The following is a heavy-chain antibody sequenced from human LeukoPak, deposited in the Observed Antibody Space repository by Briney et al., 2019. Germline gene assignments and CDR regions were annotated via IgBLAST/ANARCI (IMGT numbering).Heavy chain of an antibody. V-gene: IGHV1-2*02. CDR1: GYTFTGYY. J-gene: IGHJ4*02. CDR2: INPNSGGT. Sequence: GASVKVSCKASGYTFTGYYMHWVRQAPGQGLEWMGWINPNSGGTSYAQKFQGRVTMTRDTSISTAYMELSRLRSDDTAVYYCARGQMVRGVNYDYWGQGTLVTVSS. CDR3: ARGQMVRGVNYDY. D-gene: IGHD3-10*01.